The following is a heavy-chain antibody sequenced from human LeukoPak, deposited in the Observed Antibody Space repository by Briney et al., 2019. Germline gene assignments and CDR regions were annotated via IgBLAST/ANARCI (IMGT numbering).Heavy chain of an antibody. CDR2: TSGSGGST. V-gene: IGHV3-23*01. Sequence: GGSLRLSCAASGFTFSSYAMSWVRQAPGKGLEWVSATSGSGGSTYYADSVKGRFTISRDDSKNTLYLQMNSLRAEDTAVYYCAREAVAVAGTSDALDIWGQGTMVTVSS. J-gene: IGHJ3*02. D-gene: IGHD6-19*01. CDR3: AREAVAVAGTSDALDI. CDR1: GFTFSSYA.